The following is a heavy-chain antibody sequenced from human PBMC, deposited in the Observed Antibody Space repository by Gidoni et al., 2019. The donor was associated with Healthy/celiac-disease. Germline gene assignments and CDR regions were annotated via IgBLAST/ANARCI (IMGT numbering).Heavy chain of an antibody. CDR3: ARVKGFWSGYTDYYYYYGMDV. D-gene: IGHD3-3*01. CDR2: INPNSGGT. CDR1: GYTFTGNY. V-gene: IGHV1-2*06. J-gene: IGHJ6*02. Sequence: QVQLVQSGAEVTKPGASVKVSCKASGYTFTGNYMPWVRQAPGQGLEWMGRINPNSGGTNYAQKFQGRVTMTRDTSISTAYMELSRLRSDDTAVYYCARVKGFWSGYTDYYYYYGMDVWGQGTTVTVSS.